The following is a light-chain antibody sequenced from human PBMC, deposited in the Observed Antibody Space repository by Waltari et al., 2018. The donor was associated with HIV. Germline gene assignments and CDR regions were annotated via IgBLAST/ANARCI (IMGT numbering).Light chain of an antibody. CDR1: QSVSRSA. V-gene: IGKV3-20*01. CDR2: GAS. J-gene: IGKJ4*01. CDR3: QHFGSSPRLT. Sequence: EIVLTQSPGTLSLSPGERATLSCRAGQSVSRSALAWFQHKPCQAPRLLIYGASSRATGIPDRFSGSGSGTDFTLTISRLEPEDFAMYYCQHFGSSPRLTFGGGTKVEIK.